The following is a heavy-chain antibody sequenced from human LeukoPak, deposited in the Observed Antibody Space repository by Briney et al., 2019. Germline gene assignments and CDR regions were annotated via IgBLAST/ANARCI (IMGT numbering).Heavy chain of an antibody. D-gene: IGHD3-10*01. J-gene: IGHJ3*02. CDR1: GFTFSDYY. CDR3: AKDSRPSLWFGELFDAFDI. V-gene: IGHV3-11*01. CDR2: ISSSGSTI. Sequence: PGGSLRLSCAASGFTFSDYYMSWIRQAPGKGLEWVSYISSSGSTIYYADSVKGRFTISRDNAKNSLYLQMNSLGAEDTALYYCAKDSRPSLWFGELFDAFDIWGQGTMVAVSS.